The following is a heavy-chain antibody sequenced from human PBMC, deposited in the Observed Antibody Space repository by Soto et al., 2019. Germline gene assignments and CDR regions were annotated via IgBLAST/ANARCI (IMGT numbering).Heavy chain of an antibody. V-gene: IGHV1-2*04. CDR3: ARTRTPIGYCSGGSCPDLDY. CDR1: GYTFTGYY. Sequence: GASVKVSCKASGYTFTGYYMHWVRQAPVQGLEWMGWINPNSGGTNYAQKFQGWVTMTRDTSISTAYMELSRLRSDDTAVYYCARTRTPIGYCSGGSCPDLDYWG. CDR2: INPNSGGT. J-gene: IGHJ4*01. D-gene: IGHD2-15*01.